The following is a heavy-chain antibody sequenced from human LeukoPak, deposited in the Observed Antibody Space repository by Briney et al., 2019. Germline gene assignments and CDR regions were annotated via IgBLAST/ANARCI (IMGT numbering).Heavy chain of an antibody. V-gene: IGHV4-59*08. CDR2: IYYSGST. CDR1: GGSISSYY. CDR3: ATTRVGATTFDY. J-gene: IGHJ4*02. D-gene: IGHD1-26*01. Sequence: PSETLSLTCTVSGGSISSYYWSRIRQPPGKGLEWIGYIYYSGSTNYNPSLKSRVTISVDTSKNQFSLKLSSVTAADTAVYYCATTRVGATTFDYWGQGTLVTVSS.